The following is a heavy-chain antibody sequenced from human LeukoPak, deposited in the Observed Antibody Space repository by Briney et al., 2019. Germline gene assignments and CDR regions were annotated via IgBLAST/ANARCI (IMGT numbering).Heavy chain of an antibody. CDR2: IYYSGST. CDR3: ARGEEMATIPYFDY. V-gene: IGHV4-30-4*01. J-gene: IGHJ4*02. Sequence: PSQTLSLTCTVSGGSISSGDYYWGWIRQPPGKGLAWIGYIYYSGSTYYNPSLKSRVTISVDTSKNQLSLKLSSVTAADTAVYYCARGEEMATIPYFDYWGQGTLVTVSS. D-gene: IGHD5-24*01. CDR1: GGSISSGDYY.